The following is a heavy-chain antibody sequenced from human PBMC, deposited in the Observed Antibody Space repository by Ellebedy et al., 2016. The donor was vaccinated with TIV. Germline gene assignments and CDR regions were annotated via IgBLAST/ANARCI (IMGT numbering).Heavy chain of an antibody. CDR1: GGSISSYY. Sequence: MPSETLSLTCTVSGGSISSYYWSRIRQPPGKGLEWIGYIYYSGSTNYNPSLKSRVTISVDTSKNQFSLKLSSVTAADTAVYYCARVGTAMVTSRYYYYYGMDVWGQGTTVTVSS. V-gene: IGHV4-59*01. D-gene: IGHD5-18*01. CDR3: ARVGTAMVTSRYYYYYGMDV. J-gene: IGHJ6*02. CDR2: IYYSGST.